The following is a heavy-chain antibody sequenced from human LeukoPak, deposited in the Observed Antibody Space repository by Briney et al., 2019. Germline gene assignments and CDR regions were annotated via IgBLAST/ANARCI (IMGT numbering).Heavy chain of an antibody. D-gene: IGHD3-22*01. V-gene: IGHV3-30-3*01. Sequence: GGSLRLSCAASGFTFSSYAMHWVRQAPGKGLEWVAVISYDGSNKYYADSVKGRFTISRDNSKNTLYLQMNSLRAVDTAVYYCARDRLIVVVEYGMDVWGQGTTVTVSS. CDR2: ISYDGSNK. CDR1: GFTFSSYA. CDR3: ARDRLIVVVEYGMDV. J-gene: IGHJ6*02.